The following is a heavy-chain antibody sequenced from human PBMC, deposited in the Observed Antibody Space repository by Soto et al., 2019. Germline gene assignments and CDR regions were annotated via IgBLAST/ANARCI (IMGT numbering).Heavy chain of an antibody. D-gene: IGHD3-16*01. CDR2: ISGSGRTI. CDR1: GIVFSDY. Sequence: QVQLVESGGGLVKPGGSLRLSCAASGIVFSDYMSWVRQAPGKGPEWLSYISGSGRTIYSADSVKGRFTISRDNATNSLYIQMNNVRPEDTAVYYCARLPFPWGGFDPWGQGTLVTVSS. V-gene: IGHV3-11*01. CDR3: ARLPFPWGGFDP. J-gene: IGHJ5*02.